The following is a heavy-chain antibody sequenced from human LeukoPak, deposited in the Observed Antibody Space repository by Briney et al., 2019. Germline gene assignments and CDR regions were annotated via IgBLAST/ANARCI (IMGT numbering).Heavy chain of an antibody. CDR1: GGTFSSYG. V-gene: IGHV1-18*01. J-gene: IGHJ4*02. D-gene: IGHD3-10*01. Sequence: GASVKVSCKASGGTFSSYGISWVRQAPGQGLEWMGWISAYNGNTNYAQKLQGRVTMTTDTSTSTAYMELRSLRSGDTAVYYCARDSKELLWFGELRDFDYWGQGTLVTVSS. CDR3: ARDSKELLWFGELRDFDY. CDR2: ISAYNGNT.